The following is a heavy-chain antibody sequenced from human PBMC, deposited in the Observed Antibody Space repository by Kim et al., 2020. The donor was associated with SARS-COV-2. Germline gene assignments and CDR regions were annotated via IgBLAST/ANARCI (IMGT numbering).Heavy chain of an antibody. CDR2: IKPGSGDA. Sequence: ASVKVSCKASGYDFSMYAIHWVRQAPGQRPEWMGRIKPGSGDAFYSSKLQARVHFSRDTSATTVYMELSSLTSAETAVYYCARDATKYDFVSGSLPGAFDIWGQGTTVTVSS. J-gene: IGHJ3*02. V-gene: IGHV1-3*01. D-gene: IGHD3-3*01. CDR1: GYDFSMYA. CDR3: ARDATKYDFVSGSLPGAFDI.